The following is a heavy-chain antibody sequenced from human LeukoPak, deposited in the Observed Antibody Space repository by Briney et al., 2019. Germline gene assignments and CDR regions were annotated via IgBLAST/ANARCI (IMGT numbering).Heavy chain of an antibody. CDR2: MNPNSGNT. D-gene: IGHD2-8*01. CDR3: ARGTFTKLGGYYYYMDV. V-gene: IGHV1-8*02. CDR1: GYTFTDYY. Sequence: ASVKVSCKASGYTFTDYYMHWVRQAPGQGLEWMGWMNPNSGNTGYAQKFQGRVTMARNTSTSTAYMELSSLRSEDTAVYYCARGTFTKLGGYYYYMDVWGKGTTVTVSS. J-gene: IGHJ6*03.